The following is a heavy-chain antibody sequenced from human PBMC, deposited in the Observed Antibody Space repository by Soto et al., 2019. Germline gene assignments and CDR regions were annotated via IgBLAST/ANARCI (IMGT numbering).Heavy chain of an antibody. CDR1: GFTFSSYW. D-gene: IGHD2-2*02. CDR2: IKQDGSET. V-gene: IGHV3-7*01. CDR3: TRVAYTYGWIYDY. Sequence: GGSLRLSCAASGFTFSSYWMSWVRQAPGKGLEWVVNIKQDGSETYYMDSVRGRFTASRDNAKNSVYLQMNSLRAEDTAVYFCTRVAYTYGWIYDYWGQGSLVTVSS. J-gene: IGHJ4*01.